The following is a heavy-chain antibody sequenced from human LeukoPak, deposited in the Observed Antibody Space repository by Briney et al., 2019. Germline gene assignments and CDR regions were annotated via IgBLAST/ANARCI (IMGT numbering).Heavy chain of an antibody. CDR3: ARTLGVAATVSGMDV. Sequence: GESLKIFFKGSGYSFTSYWIGWVRQMPGKGLEGVGRIDPSDSYTNYSTSFQGHVTISADKSISTAYRQWSSLKASDHAMYYWARTLGVAATVSGMDVWGQGTKVSVCS. J-gene: IGHJ6*02. CDR2: IDPSDSYT. CDR1: GYSFTSYW. D-gene: IGHD2-15*01. V-gene: IGHV5-10-1*01.